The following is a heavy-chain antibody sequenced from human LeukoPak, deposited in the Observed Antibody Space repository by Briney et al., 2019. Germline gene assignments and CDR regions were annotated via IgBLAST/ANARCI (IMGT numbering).Heavy chain of an antibody. V-gene: IGHV3-23*01. D-gene: IGHD2-15*01. CDR1: GFTFSSYA. CDR3: AKEACTGGTCPYNFDS. J-gene: IGHJ4*02. Sequence: GGAVRLSCAASGFTFSSYAMSWVRQAPGKGLEWVSSSSYSGGSTYYADSVKGRLTNLRDNSKNTFYLQMNSLRAEDTAVYFCAKEACTGGTCPYNFDSWGQGTLVT. CDR2: SSYSGGST.